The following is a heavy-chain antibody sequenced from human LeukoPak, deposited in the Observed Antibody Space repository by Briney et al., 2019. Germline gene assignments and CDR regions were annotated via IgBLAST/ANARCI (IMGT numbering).Heavy chain of an antibody. CDR2: ISSSSGYI. CDR3: ARGARNWYDYYYYMDV. D-gene: IGHD6-13*01. Sequence: GGSLRLSCAASGFTFSSYSMNWVRQAPGKGLECVSSISSSSGYIYYADSVKGRFTISRDNAKNSLYLQMNSLRAEDTAVYYCARGARNWYDYYYYMDVWGKGTTVTVSS. CDR1: GFTFSSYS. J-gene: IGHJ6*03. V-gene: IGHV3-21*01.